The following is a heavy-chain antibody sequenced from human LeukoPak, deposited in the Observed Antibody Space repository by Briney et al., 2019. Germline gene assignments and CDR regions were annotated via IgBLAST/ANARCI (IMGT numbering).Heavy chain of an antibody. D-gene: IGHD5-18*01. CDR1: GGSFSGYY. Sequence: PSETLSLTCAVYGGSFSGYYWSWIRQPPGKGLEWIGEINHSGSTNYNPSLKSRVTISVDTSKNQFSLKLSSVTAADTAVYYCASRVRFPGSGSGDSYVTRWFDPWGQGTLVTVSS. V-gene: IGHV4-34*01. CDR3: ASRVRFPGSGSGDSYVTRWFDP. J-gene: IGHJ5*02. CDR2: INHSGST.